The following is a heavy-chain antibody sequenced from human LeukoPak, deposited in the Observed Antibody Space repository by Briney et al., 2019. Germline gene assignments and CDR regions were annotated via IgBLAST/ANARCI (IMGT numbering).Heavy chain of an antibody. D-gene: IGHD6-13*01. J-gene: IGHJ4*02. V-gene: IGHV3-23*01. CDR1: GFTFSSYA. CDR2: ISGSGSNT. CDR3: AKSLRTSWYNFDY. Sequence: PGGSLRLSCAASGFTFSSYAMSWVRQAPGKGLEWVSGISGSGSNTYYADSVKGRFTISRDNSKNTLYLQMNSLRAEDTAVHYCAKSLRTSWYNFDYWGQGTLATVSS.